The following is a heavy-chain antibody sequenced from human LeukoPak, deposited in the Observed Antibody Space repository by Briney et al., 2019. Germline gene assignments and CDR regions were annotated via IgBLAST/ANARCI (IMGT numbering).Heavy chain of an antibody. CDR1: DGSIATGTFY. CDR2: IYTSGST. CDR3: ARGGIPEAGTGWFDP. V-gene: IGHV4-61*02. Sequence: SETLSLTCTVSDGSIATGTFYWSWIRQPAGKGLEWIGRIYTSGSTNYNPSLTSRVIISIDASKNQFSLQLSSVTAADTALYYCARGGIPEAGTGWFDPWGQGTLVTVSS. D-gene: IGHD6-13*01. J-gene: IGHJ5*02.